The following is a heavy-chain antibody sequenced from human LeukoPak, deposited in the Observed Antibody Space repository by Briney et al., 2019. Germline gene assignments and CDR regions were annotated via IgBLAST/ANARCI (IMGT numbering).Heavy chain of an antibody. CDR3: ARDSGHTVTNEYFQH. CDR2: ISAGSGYI. Sequence: GGSLRLPCAASGFTFSGYGMSWVRQAPGKGLEWVSSISAGSGYIYYADSVKGRFPISRDNAQNSLFLQMNTLRVDDTAVYYCARDSGHTVTNEYFQHWGQGTLLTVSS. CDR1: GFTFSGYG. D-gene: IGHD1-14*01. J-gene: IGHJ1*01. V-gene: IGHV3-21*04.